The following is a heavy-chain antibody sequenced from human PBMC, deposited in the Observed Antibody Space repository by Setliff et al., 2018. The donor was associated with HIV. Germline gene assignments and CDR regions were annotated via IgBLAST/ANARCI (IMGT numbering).Heavy chain of an antibody. J-gene: IGHJ4*02. CDR2: INPGDSDT. V-gene: IGHV5-51*01. Sequence: GESLKISCKTSGYNFATYYITWVRQMPGEGLEWIGRINPGDSDTGYSPSFQGQVTISADKSISTTYLQWNSLKASDTAMYYCATRLLGYSGLGYWGQGTLVTVSS. CDR1: GYNFATYY. CDR3: ATRLLGYSGLGY. D-gene: IGHD5-12*01.